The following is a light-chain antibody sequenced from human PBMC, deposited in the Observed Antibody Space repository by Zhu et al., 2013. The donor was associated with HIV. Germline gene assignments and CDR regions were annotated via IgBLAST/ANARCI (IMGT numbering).Light chain of an antibody. Sequence: DIQMTQSPSTLSASVGDTVTITCRASQSVSAWLAWYQQKPGKAPKLLIYKASDLQSGVPPRFSGRGSGTEFTLIISGLQSEDFAVYYCQQYNNWPPWTFG. CDR2: KAS. J-gene: IGKJ1*01. CDR3: QQYNNWPPWT. CDR1: QSVSAW. V-gene: IGKV1-5*03.